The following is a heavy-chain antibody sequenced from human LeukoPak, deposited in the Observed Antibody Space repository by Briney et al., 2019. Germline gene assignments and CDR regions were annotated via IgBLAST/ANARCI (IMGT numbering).Heavy chain of an antibody. V-gene: IGHV4-4*07. J-gene: IGHJ3*02. CDR2: IYTSGST. CDR1: GGSISSYY. CDR3: ARGGYYYDSSGYYYPWAFDI. Sequence: PSETLSLTCTVSGGSISSYYWSWIRQPAGKGLEWIGRIYTSGSTNYNPSLKSRVTMSVDTSKNQFSLKLSSVTAADTAVYYCARGGYYYDSSGYYYPWAFDIWGQGTMVTVSS. D-gene: IGHD3-22*01.